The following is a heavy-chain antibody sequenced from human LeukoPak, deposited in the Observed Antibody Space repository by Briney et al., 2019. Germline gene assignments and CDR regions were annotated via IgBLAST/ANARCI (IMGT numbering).Heavy chain of an antibody. CDR3: ARPWPYSSSPGARDLDAFDI. J-gene: IGHJ3*02. V-gene: IGHV4-4*07. D-gene: IGHD6-6*01. CDR2: IYTSGST. CDR1: GGSISSYY. Sequence: SETLSLTCTVSGGSISSYYWSWIRQPAGKGLEWIGRIYTSGSTNYNPSLKSRVTMSVDTSKNQFSLKLSSVTAADTAVYYCARPWPYSSSPGARDLDAFDIWGQGTMVTVSS.